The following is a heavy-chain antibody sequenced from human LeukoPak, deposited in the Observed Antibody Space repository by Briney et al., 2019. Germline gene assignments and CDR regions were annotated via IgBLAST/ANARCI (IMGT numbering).Heavy chain of an antibody. CDR3: ARDLGGVGGFDY. CDR1: GGSISSYY. CDR2: IYYSGST. J-gene: IGHJ4*02. V-gene: IGHV4-59*01. D-gene: IGHD3-10*01. Sequence: LETLSLTCTVSGGSISSYYWSWIRQPPGKGLEWIGYIYYSGSTNYNPSPKSRVTISVDTSKNQFSLKLSSVTAADTAVYYCARDLGGVGGFDYWGQGTLVTVSS.